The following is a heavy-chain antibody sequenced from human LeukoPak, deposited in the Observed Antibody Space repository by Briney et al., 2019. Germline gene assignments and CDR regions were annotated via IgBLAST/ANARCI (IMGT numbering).Heavy chain of an antibody. CDR3: ARGLPRIAARFWPDY. CDR2: INHSGST. D-gene: IGHD6-6*01. CDR1: GGSFSGYY. J-gene: IGHJ4*02. Sequence: SETLSLTCAVYGGSFSGYYWSWIRQPPGKGLEWIGEINHSGSTNYNPSLKSRVTISVDTSKNQFSLKLSSVTAADTAVHYCARGLPRIAARFWPDYWGQGPLVTVSS. V-gene: IGHV4-34*01.